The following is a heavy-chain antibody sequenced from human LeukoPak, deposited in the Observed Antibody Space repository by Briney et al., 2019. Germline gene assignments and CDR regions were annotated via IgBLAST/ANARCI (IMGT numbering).Heavy chain of an antibody. V-gene: IGHV3-53*01. Sequence: GGSLRLSCAASGFTVSSNYMSWVRQAPGKGLEWVSVIYSGGSTYYADSVKGRFPISRDNSKNTLYLQMNSLRAEDTAVYYCARGTRTSYGLGYWGQGTLVTVSS. CDR3: ARGTRTSYGLGY. D-gene: IGHD5-18*01. J-gene: IGHJ4*02. CDR2: IYSGGST. CDR1: GFTVSSNY.